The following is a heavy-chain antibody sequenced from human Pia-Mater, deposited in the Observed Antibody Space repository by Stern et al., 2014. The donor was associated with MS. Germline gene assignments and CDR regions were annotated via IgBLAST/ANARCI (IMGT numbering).Heavy chain of an antibody. CDR2: IWYDGSNK. V-gene: IGHV3-33*01. Sequence: MQLVESGGGVVQPGRSLRLSCAASGFTFSSYGMHWVRQAPGKGLEWVAVIWYDGSNKYYADSVKGRFTISRANSKNTLYLQMNSLRAEDTAVYYCARGLGTYDSSGYWVFDYWGQGTLVTVSS. CDR1: GFTFSSYG. J-gene: IGHJ4*02. CDR3: ARGLGTYDSSGYWVFDY. D-gene: IGHD3-22*01.